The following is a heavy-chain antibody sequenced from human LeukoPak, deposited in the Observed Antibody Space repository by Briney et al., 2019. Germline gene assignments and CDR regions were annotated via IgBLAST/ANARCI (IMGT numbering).Heavy chain of an antibody. CDR3: ASRSGSGRDYYYYYMDV. Sequence: ASVKVSRKASGYTFTSYYMHWVRQAPGQGLEWMGIINPSGGSTSSAQKFQGRVTMTRDMSTSTVYMELSSLRSEDTAVYYCASRSGSGRDYYYYYMDVWGKGTTVTVSS. J-gene: IGHJ6*03. CDR2: INPSGGST. V-gene: IGHV1-46*01. CDR1: GYTFTSYY. D-gene: IGHD3-3*01.